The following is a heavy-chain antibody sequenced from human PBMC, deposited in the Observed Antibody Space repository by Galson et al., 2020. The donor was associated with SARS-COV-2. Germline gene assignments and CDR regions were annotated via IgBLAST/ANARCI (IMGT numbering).Heavy chain of an antibody. D-gene: IGHD3-3*02. J-gene: IGHJ6*02. CDR1: GFSFSSYD. V-gene: IGHV3-48*03. Sequence: TGGSLRLSCVASGFSFSSYDMNWVRQAPGKGLEWVSYISSGGSTIDYAESVKGRFTISRDNAKNSVDLQMDSLRAEDTAVYYCARISTSSFGELLLFSYYGMDVWGQCTMVIVSS. CDR2: ISSGGSTI. CDR3: ARISTSSFGELLLFSYYGMDV.